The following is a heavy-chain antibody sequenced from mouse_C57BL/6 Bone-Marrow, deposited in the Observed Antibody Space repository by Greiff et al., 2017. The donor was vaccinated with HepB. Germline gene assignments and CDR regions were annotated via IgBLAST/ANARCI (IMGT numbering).Heavy chain of an antibody. V-gene: IGHV1-26*01. CDR3: ARGGYDDWYFDV. D-gene: IGHD2-2*01. Sequence: EVQLQQSGPELVKPGASVKISCKASGYTFTDYYMNWVKQSHGKSLEWIGDINPNNGGTSYNQKFKGKATLTVDKSSSTAYMELRSLTSEDSAVYYCARGGYDDWYFDVWGTGTTVTVSS. CDR2: INPNNGGT. CDR1: GYTFTDYY. J-gene: IGHJ1*03.